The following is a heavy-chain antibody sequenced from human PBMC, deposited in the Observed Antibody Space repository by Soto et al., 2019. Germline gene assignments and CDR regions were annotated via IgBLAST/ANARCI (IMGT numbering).Heavy chain of an antibody. Sequence: PGGSLRLSCAASGFTFSSFWMDWVRQAPGKGLEWVANINPDGSEKQYVDSVKGRFTISRGNAKNSLYLQMSSVTAEDSALYYCSRSLDSWGQGTRVTVSS. V-gene: IGHV3-7*01. CDR3: SRSLDS. CDR2: INPDGSEK. J-gene: IGHJ4*02. CDR1: GFTFSSFW.